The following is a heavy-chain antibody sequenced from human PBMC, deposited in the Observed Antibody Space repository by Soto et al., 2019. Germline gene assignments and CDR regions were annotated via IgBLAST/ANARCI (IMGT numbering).Heavy chain of an antibody. CDR2: IYHSGST. D-gene: IGHD3-3*01. J-gene: IGHJ6*02. Sequence: QVQLQESGPGLVKPSGTLSLTCAVSGGSISSSNWWSWVRQPPGKGLEWIGEIYHSGSTNYNPSLKSRVTISVDKSKNQFSLKLSSVTAADTAVSYCARVQVSDRIFGPHRMDVWGQGTTVTVSS. V-gene: IGHV4-4*02. CDR1: GGSISSSNW. CDR3: ARVQVSDRIFGPHRMDV.